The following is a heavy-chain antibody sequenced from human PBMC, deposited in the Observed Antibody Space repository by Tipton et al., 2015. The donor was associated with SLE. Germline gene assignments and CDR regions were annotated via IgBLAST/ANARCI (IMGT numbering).Heavy chain of an antibody. CDR3: VRDSRLHWYFDL. Sequence: TLSLTCTVSGGSISSSSYYWGWIRQPPGKGLEWIGSIYYSGSTYYNPSLKSRVTISVDTSKNQFSLKLSSVTAADTAVYYCVRDSRLHWYFDLWGRGTLVTVSS. CDR1: GGSISSSSYY. CDR2: IYYSGST. D-gene: IGHD2-2*01. J-gene: IGHJ2*01. V-gene: IGHV4-39*07.